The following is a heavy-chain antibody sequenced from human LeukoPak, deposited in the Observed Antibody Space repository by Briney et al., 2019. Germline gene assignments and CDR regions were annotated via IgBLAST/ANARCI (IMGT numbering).Heavy chain of an antibody. V-gene: IGHV3-21*04. J-gene: IGHJ4*02. CDR2: ISSSSSYI. CDR1: GFTFSSYS. Sequence: GGSLRLSCAASGFTFSSYSMNWVRQAPGKGLEWVSSISSSSSYIYYADSVKGRFTISRDNAKNSLYLQMNSLRAEDTAVYYCATSIVGVPFDYWGQGTLVTVSS. CDR3: ATSIVGVPFDY. D-gene: IGHD1-26*01.